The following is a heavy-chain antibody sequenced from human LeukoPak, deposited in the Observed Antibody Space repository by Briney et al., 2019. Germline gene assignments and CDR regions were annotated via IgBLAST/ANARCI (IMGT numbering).Heavy chain of an antibody. J-gene: IGHJ6*04. CDR1: GFTFRTYT. D-gene: IGHD3-10*02. CDR3: AELGITMIGGV. CDR2: ISSDSRYI. Sequence: GGSLRLSCAASGFTFRTYTMNWVRQAPGKRLEWVSSISSDSRYIYYADSVKGRFTISRDNAKNSLYPQMNSLRAEDTAVYYCAELGITMIGGVWGKGTTVTISS. V-gene: IGHV3-21*01.